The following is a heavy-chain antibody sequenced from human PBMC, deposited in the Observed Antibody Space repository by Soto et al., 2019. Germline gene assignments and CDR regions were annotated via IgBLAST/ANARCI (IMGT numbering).Heavy chain of an antibody. CDR1: GGSFSGYY. CDR2: INHSGRT. J-gene: IGHJ3*02. Sequence: SETLSLTCAVYGGSFSGYYWSWIRQPPGKGLEWIGEINHSGRTNYNPSLKSRVTISVDTSKNQFSLKLSSVTAADTAVYYCSRDRPTYYDFWSGYYDDAFDIWGQGTMVTVSS. V-gene: IGHV4-34*01. CDR3: SRDRPTYYDFWSGYYDDAFDI. D-gene: IGHD3-3*01.